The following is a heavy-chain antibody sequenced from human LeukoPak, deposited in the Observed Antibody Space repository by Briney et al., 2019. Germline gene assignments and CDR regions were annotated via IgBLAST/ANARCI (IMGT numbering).Heavy chain of an antibody. D-gene: IGHD3-3*01. CDR2: ISGSGGST. Sequence: GGSLRLSCAASGFTFSSYAMHWVRQAPGKGLEWVSAISGSGGSTYYADSVKGRFTISRDNSKNTLYLQMNSLRAEDTAVYYCAKDHNDFWTDNYYYYYMDVRGKGTTVTVSS. CDR3: AKDHNDFWTDNYYYYYMDV. J-gene: IGHJ6*03. CDR1: GFTFSSYA. V-gene: IGHV3-23*01.